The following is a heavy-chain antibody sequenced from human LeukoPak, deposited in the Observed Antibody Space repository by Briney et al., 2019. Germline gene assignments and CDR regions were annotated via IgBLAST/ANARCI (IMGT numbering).Heavy chain of an antibody. D-gene: IGHD2-2*01. CDR1: GNYW. CDR3: VSFYETY. CDR2: INGDGSWT. Sequence: GGSLRLSCAASGNYWMHWVRQAPGKGLVWVSHINGDGSWTSYADSVKGRFTISKDNAKNTVYLQMNNLRAEDTAVYYCVSFYETYWGRGTLVTVSS. V-gene: IGHV3-74*01. J-gene: IGHJ4*02.